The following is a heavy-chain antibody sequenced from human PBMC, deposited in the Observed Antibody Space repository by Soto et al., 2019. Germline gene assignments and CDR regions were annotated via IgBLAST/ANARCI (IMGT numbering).Heavy chain of an antibody. V-gene: IGHV1-18*01. CDR1: GYTFSTYG. CDR2: IGADNGDT. CDR3: ARELKGAEGFDP. D-gene: IGHD3-9*01. J-gene: IGHJ1*01. Sequence: QVQLVQSGAEVKKPGASVKVSCKASGYTFSTYGFSWVRQAPGQGLEWMGWIGADNGDTNYAQNYEGIFTLTTDTSTTTSYMELLSLTSNYTAVYICARELKGAEGFDPWGQGTLVTVSS.